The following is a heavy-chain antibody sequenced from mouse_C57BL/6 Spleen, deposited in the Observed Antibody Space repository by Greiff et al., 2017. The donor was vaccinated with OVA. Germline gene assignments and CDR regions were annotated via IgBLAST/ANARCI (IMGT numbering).Heavy chain of an antibody. Sequence: EVKVVESGGGLVKPGGSLKLSCAASGFTFSDYGMHWVRQAPEKGLEWVAYISSGSSTIYYADTVKGRFTISRDNAKNTLFLQMTSLRSEDTAMYYCARQGTVVAHWYFDVWGTGTTVTVSS. CDR2: ISSGSSTI. V-gene: IGHV5-17*01. D-gene: IGHD1-1*01. J-gene: IGHJ1*03. CDR3: ARQGTVVAHWYFDV. CDR1: GFTFSDYG.